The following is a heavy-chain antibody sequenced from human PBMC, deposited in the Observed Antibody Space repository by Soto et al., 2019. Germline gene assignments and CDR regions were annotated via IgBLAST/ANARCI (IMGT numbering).Heavy chain of an antibody. CDR1: GGSFSGYY. J-gene: IGHJ5*02. V-gene: IGHV4-34*01. D-gene: IGHD3-3*01. CDR3: ARGRFGLTPTTWFDP. CDR2: INHSGST. Sequence: PSETLSLTCAVYGGSFSGYYWSWIRQPPGKGLEWIGEINHSGSTNYNPSPKSRVTISVDTSKNQFSLKLSSVTAADTAVYYCARGRFGLTPTTWFDPWGQGTLVTVSS.